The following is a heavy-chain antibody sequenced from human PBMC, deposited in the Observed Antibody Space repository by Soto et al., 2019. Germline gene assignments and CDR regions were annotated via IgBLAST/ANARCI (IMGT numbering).Heavy chain of an antibody. CDR3: ARSQGGSSSLDIYYYYYYGMHV. Sequence: QVQRVQSGAEVKKPGSSVKVSCKAPGGTFSTYAISWVRQAPGQGLEWMGGVIPIFGTPKYAQKFQGRVTITADESTSTGYMELRSVRSEYSAVYYCARSQGGSSSLDIYYYYYYGMHVWSQGTTVTVSS. D-gene: IGHD2-2*01. CDR1: GGTFSTYA. J-gene: IGHJ6*02. CDR2: VIPIFGTP. V-gene: IGHV1-69*01.